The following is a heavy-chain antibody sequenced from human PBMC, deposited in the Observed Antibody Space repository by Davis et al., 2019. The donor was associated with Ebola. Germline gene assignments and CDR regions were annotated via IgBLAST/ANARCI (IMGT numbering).Heavy chain of an antibody. J-gene: IGHJ4*02. CDR3: ARGRYTATYYPFDY. Sequence: MPSETLSLTCTVSGDSISSGGYFWSWIRQPPGKGLEWIGNIHYLGNTNYNPSLKSRVTMSVDTSKNQFSLKMSSVTAADTALYYCARGRYTATYYPFDYWGQGTLVTVSS. CDR1: GDSISSGGYF. CDR2: IHYLGNT. V-gene: IGHV4-61*08. D-gene: IGHD1-26*01.